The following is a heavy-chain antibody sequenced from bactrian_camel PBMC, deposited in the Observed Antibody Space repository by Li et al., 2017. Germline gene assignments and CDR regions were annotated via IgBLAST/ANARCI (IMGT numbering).Heavy chain of an antibody. V-gene: IGHV3S53*01. Sequence: HVQLVESGGGSVEAGGSLRLSCAASGAIYCRYDMSWYRQAPGKEREFVSAISSDGSTSYADSVKGRFTSSRDNAKNTLYLQMNSLKTEDTAVYYCAPRYAFPYWGQGTQVTVS. CDR2: ISSDGST. CDR1: GAIYCRYD. CDR3: APRYAFPY. J-gene: IGHJ4*01.